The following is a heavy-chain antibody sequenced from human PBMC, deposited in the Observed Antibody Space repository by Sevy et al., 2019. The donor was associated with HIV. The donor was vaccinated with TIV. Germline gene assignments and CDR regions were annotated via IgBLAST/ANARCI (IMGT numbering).Heavy chain of an antibody. D-gene: IGHD3-22*01. Sequence: ASVKVSCKASGGTFSSYAISWVRQAPGQGLEWMGGIIPIVGTANDAQKFQGRVTITADESTSTAYMELSSLRSEDTAVYYCARDYDSSGPSGFDYWGQGTLVTVSS. J-gene: IGHJ4*02. CDR1: GGTFSSYA. CDR3: ARDYDSSGPSGFDY. V-gene: IGHV1-69*13. CDR2: IIPIVGTA.